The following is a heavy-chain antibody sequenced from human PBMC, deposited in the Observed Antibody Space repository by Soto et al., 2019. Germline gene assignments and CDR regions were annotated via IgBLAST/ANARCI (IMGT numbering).Heavy chain of an antibody. CDR3: ARDGVAKRGYYYYGMDV. Sequence: LETLSLTCTVSGGSISSSSYYWGWIRQPPGKGLEWIGSIYYSGSTYYNPSLKSRVTISVDTSKNQFSLKLSSVTAADTAVYYCARDGVAKRGYYYYGMDVWGQGTTVTVSS. D-gene: IGHD3-3*01. J-gene: IGHJ6*02. CDR2: IYYSGST. CDR1: GGSISSSSYY. V-gene: IGHV4-39*02.